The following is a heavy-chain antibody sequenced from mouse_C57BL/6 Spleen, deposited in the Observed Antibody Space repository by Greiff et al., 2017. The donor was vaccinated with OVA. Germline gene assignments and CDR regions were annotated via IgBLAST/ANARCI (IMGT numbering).Heavy chain of an antibody. CDR1: GFSLTSYG. J-gene: IGHJ2*01. D-gene: IGHD3-3*01. V-gene: IGHV2-2*01. CDR3: ARALSLPSEGYYFDY. Sequence: VKLVESGPGLVQPSQSLSITCTVSGFSLTSYGVHWVRQSPGKGLEWLGVIWSGGSTAYNAAFISRLSISKDNSKSQVFFKMNSLQADDTAIYYCARALSLPSEGYYFDYWGQGTTLTVSS. CDR2: IWSGGST.